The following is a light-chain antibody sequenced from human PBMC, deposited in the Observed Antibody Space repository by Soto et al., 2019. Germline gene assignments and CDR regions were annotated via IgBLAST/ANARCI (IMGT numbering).Light chain of an antibody. CDR1: QRVSSN. V-gene: IGKV3-15*01. Sequence: ETVMTQSPATLSVSPGERATLSCRASQRVSSNLAWYQQRPGQAPRLLIYGASSRASGTTARFSGSGSGTEFTLTIISLQSEDVAGYSCHQYDNWPPLTFGGGTKVEIK. CDR2: GAS. J-gene: IGKJ4*01. CDR3: HQYDNWPPLT.